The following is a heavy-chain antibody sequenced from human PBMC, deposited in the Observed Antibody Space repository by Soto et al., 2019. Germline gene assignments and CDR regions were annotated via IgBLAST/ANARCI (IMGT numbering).Heavy chain of an antibody. V-gene: IGHV4-34*12. CDR3: ARSPLGYDYVRQTWREVGDSFDI. D-gene: IGHD3-16*01. CDR1: GASLGGFH. Sequence: QVRLEQWGAGLLKPSETLSLTCAIYGASLGGFHWTWLRQAPGKGLEWIGELIHGGSTNYNPSLKGRVSFYLDTSKNQFSLHLMSVTAADTAVYYCARSPLGYDYVRQTWREVGDSFDIWGRGTLVTVSS. J-gene: IGHJ3*02. CDR2: LIHGGST.